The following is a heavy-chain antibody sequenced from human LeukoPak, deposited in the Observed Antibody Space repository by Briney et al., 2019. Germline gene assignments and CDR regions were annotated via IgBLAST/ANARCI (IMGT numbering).Heavy chain of an antibody. D-gene: IGHD3-10*01. CDR3: AKDRGGSEWFGEIDY. CDR1: GFTFDDYA. CDR2: ISGDGDST. Sequence: GGSLRLSCAASGFTFDDYAMHWVRQPPGKGLEWVSLISGDGDSTYYAAAVQGRFTISRDNSKNSLYLQMNSLRTEDTALYYCAKDRGGSEWFGEIDYWGQGTQVTVSS. V-gene: IGHV3-43*02. J-gene: IGHJ4*02.